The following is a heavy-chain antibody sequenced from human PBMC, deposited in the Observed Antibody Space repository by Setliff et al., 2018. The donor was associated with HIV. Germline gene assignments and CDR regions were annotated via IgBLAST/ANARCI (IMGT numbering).Heavy chain of an antibody. Sequence: GGSLRLSCAASGFIFSNYWMSWVRQAPGKGLEWVANIKQDGSEKNYVDSVKGRFTISRDNANNALYLQVNSLRADDTALYYCARTPAGGQENDYWGQGTLVTVSS. J-gene: IGHJ4*02. CDR2: IKQDGSEK. CDR3: ARTPAGGQENDY. D-gene: IGHD2-15*01. V-gene: IGHV3-7*03. CDR1: GFIFSNYW.